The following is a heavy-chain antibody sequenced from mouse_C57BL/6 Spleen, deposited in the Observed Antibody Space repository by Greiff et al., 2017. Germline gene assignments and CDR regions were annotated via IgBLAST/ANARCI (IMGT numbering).Heavy chain of an antibody. CDR2: IYPGDGAP. D-gene: IGHD2-5*01. CDR3: AREDSTYAMDY. V-gene: IGHV1-80*01. J-gene: IGHJ4*01. Sequence: VKLVESGAELVKPGASVKISCKASGYAFSSYWLNWVKPRPGKGLEWIGQIYPGDGAPNYNGKFKGKAPLTADKSSSTAYMQLSSLTAEDSAVYFCAREDSTYAMDYGGQGTSVTVSS. CDR1: GYAFSSYW.